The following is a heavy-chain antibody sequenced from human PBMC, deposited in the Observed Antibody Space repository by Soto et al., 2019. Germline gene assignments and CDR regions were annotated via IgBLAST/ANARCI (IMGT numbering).Heavy chain of an antibody. D-gene: IGHD1-26*01. CDR3: ARAQYTGSYFDACDV. CDR1: GFTFSSYG. V-gene: IGHV3-33*03. J-gene: IGHJ3*01. Sequence: GGSLRLSCAASGFTFSSYGMHWVRQAPGKGLEWVAVIGYDGSNKYYADSVKGRVTVSRDNSKNTLFLQMNSLRVDDTAVYYCARAQYTGSYFDACDVWGQGTMVTVSS. CDR2: IGYDGSNK.